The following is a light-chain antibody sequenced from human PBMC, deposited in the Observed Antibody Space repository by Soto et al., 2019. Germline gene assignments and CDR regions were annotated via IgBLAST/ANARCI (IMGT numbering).Light chain of an antibody. J-gene: IGLJ1*01. CDR1: SSDVGSYNL. Sequence: QSALTQPASVSGSPGQSITISCTGASSDVGSYNLVSWYQQHPGKAPKLMIYEGSKRPSGVPNRFSGSKSGNTASLTISGLQAEDEADYYCCSYAGSSTWVFGTGTKVTV. V-gene: IGLV2-23*01. CDR3: CSYAGSSTWV. CDR2: EGS.